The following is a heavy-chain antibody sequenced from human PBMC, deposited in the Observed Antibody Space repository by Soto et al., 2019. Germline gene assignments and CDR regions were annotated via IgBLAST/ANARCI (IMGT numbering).Heavy chain of an antibody. J-gene: IGHJ2*01. Sequence: DVQLLESGGGLVQPGGSLRLSCTASGFPFNTKSMTWVRQARGKGLEWVSALTATSGRPYYADSVKGRFTISRDNSKNTLYLQMNNLGAEDTAFYYCANDLRGPEAGTWYLDLWGRGTLVTVSS. CDR1: GFPFNTKS. V-gene: IGHV3-23*01. CDR2: LTATSGRP. CDR3: ANDLRGPEAGTWYLDL. D-gene: IGHD6-13*01.